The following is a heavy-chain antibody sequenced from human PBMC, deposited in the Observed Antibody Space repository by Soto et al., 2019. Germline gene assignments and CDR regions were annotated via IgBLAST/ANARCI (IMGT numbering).Heavy chain of an antibody. J-gene: IGHJ6*02. CDR3: TTGRVDCSSTSCPTCPDYYYYYGMDV. V-gene: IGHV3-15*01. CDR2: IKSKTDGGTT. Sequence: GGTLRLSCAASGVTFSNAWMSWVRQAPGKGLEWVGRIKSKTDGGTTDYAAPVKGRFTISRDDSKNTLYLQMNSLKTEDTAVYYCTTGRVDCSSTSCPTCPDYYYYYGMDVWGPGTTVTVSS. D-gene: IGHD2-2*01. CDR1: GVTFSNAW.